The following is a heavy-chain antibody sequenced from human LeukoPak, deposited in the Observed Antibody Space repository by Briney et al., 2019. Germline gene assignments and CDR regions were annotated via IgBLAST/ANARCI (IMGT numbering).Heavy chain of an antibody. V-gene: IGHV1-69*13. Sequence: GASVKVSCKASGGTFSSYAISWVRQAPGQGLEWMGGIIPIFGTANYAQKFQGRVTITADESTSTAYMELSSLRSDDTAVYYCARGYNWNKYYFDYWGQGALVTVSS. CDR2: IIPIFGTA. D-gene: IGHD1-1*01. J-gene: IGHJ4*02. CDR3: ARGYNWNKYYFDY. CDR1: GGTFSSYA.